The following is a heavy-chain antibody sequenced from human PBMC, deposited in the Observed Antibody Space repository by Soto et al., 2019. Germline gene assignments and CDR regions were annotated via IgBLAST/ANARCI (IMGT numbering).Heavy chain of an antibody. CDR3: AHRQAQGIGLAGTFDS. J-gene: IGHJ4*02. V-gene: IGHV2-5*02. CDR2: IYWDDDK. Sequence: QITLKESGPTLVKPTQTLTLTCTFSGFSFSTTGVGVGWIRQPPGKALEWLALIYWDDDKRYSPSLKSRLTITKDAPKNHVVPTMTNMDPVDTATYYCAHRQAQGIGLAGTFDSWGQGTLVTVSS. D-gene: IGHD6-19*01. CDR1: GFSFSTTGVG.